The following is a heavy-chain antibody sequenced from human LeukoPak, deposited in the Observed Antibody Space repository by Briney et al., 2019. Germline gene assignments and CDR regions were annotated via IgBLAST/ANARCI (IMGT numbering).Heavy chain of an antibody. CDR2: ISHSCAT. V-gene: IGHV3-23*01. D-gene: IGHD6-13*01. CDR1: GFPLSRYT. Sequence: GGSLRLSCAGSGFPLSRYTINWVGQGPGKGMEWASTISHSCATYYADSVKGRFTISRDNYKNTVFLQINSLRAEDTALYFCARRSHASPAGYSPFFDSWGQGTLVTVSS. CDR3: ARRSHASPAGYSPFFDS. J-gene: IGHJ4*02.